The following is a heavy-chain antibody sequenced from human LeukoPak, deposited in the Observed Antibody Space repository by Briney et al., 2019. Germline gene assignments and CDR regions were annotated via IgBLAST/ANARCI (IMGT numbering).Heavy chain of an antibody. CDR3: AKDYRTYSSGWDDAFDI. D-gene: IGHD6-19*01. Sequence: PGRFLRLSCAASGFTFDDYAMHWVRQAPGKGLEWVSGISWNSGSIGYADSVKGRFTISRDNAKNSLYLQMNSLRAEDTALYYCAKDYRTYSSGWDDAFDIWGQGTMVTVSS. CDR1: GFTFDDYA. J-gene: IGHJ3*02. V-gene: IGHV3-9*01. CDR2: ISWNSGSI.